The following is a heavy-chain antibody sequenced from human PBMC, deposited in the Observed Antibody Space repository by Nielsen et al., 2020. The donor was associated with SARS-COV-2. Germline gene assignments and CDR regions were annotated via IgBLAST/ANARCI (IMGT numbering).Heavy chain of an antibody. J-gene: IGHJ6*02. D-gene: IGHD3-10*01. CDR3: ARDWMVRGVGIYYYYGMDV. CDR2: IYSGGST. V-gene: IGHV3-53*01. CDR1: GFTVSSNY. Sequence: GGSLRLSCAASGFTVSSNYMSWVRQAPGKGLEWVSVIYSGGSTYYADSVKGRFTISRDNSKNTLYLQMNSLRAEDTAVYYCARDWMVRGVGIYYYYGMDVWGQGTTVTVSS.